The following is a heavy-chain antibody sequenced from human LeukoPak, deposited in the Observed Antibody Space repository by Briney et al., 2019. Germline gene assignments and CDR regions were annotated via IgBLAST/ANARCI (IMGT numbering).Heavy chain of an antibody. CDR1: GYTFISYD. J-gene: IGHJ5*02. D-gene: IGHD2-2*02. CDR2: MNPNSGNT. CDR3: ARRRGVVPAAIGANWFDP. Sequence: APVKVSCKASGYTFISYDINWVRQATGQGLEWMGWMNPNSGNTGYAQKFQGRVTITRNTSISTAYMELSSLRSEDTAVYYCARRRGVVPAAIGANWFDPWGQGTLVTVSS. V-gene: IGHV1-8*03.